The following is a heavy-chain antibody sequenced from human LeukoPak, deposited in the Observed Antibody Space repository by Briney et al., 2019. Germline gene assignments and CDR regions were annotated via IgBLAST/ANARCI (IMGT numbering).Heavy chain of an antibody. CDR1: GFTFTNYG. V-gene: IGHV3-74*01. CDR3: SRLKVGATIATY. Sequence: GGSLRLSCAASGFTFTNYGMNWVRQAPGKGLEWVSRINSDGSSTSYADSVKGRFTISRDNAKNTLYLQMNSLKTEDTAVYYCSRLKVGATIATYWGQGTLVTVSS. J-gene: IGHJ4*02. CDR2: INSDGSST. D-gene: IGHD1-26*01.